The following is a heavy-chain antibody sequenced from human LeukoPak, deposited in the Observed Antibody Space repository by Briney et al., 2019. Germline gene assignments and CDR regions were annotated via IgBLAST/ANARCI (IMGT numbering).Heavy chain of an antibody. CDR1: GFTFRSCA. CDR3: ARGHYYTDMLTNYWVRYFDY. J-gene: IGHJ4*02. CDR2: ISYDGSNQ. Sequence: PGRSLRLSCAASGFTFRSCAMHWVRQAPGKGLEWVAVISYDGSNQYYADSVKGRFTISRDNSKNTLYMQMNSLRAEDTAVYYCARGHYYTDMLTNYWVRYFDYWGQGTLVTVSS. V-gene: IGHV3-30*03. D-gene: IGHD3-9*01.